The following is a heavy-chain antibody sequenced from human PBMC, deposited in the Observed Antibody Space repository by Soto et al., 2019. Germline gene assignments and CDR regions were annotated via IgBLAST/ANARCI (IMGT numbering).Heavy chain of an antibody. CDR1: GYAFTTYG. CDR2: ISAHNGNT. D-gene: IGHD1-1*01. V-gene: IGHV1-18*01. J-gene: IGHJ4*02. CDR3: ARGRYGDY. Sequence: QVHLVQSGAEVKKPGASVKVSCKGSGYAFTTYGITWVRQAPGQGLEWMGWISAHNGNTNYAQKRQGRVTVTRDRSTSTAYMELRSVRSDETAVYYCARGRYGDYWGQGALVTVSS.